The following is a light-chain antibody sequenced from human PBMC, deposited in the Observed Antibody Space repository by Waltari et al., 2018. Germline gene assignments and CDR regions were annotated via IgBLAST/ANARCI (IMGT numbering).Light chain of an antibody. CDR3: AAWDDSLNGVV. CDR1: SSNIGSNF. J-gene: IGLJ3*02. CDR2: RNN. Sequence: QSVMTQPPSASATPGQRVIISCSGSSSNIGSNFVYWYQHFPGTGPKPLIYRNNHRPSGVPDRFSGSKSGTSAARAISGLRSEDEAGYYCAAWDDSLNGVVFGGGTKLTVL. V-gene: IGLV1-47*01.